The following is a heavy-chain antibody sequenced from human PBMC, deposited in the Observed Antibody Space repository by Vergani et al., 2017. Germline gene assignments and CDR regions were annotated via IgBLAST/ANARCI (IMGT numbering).Heavy chain of an antibody. D-gene: IGHD3-10*01. CDR1: GFTVSSNY. CDR3: ARGVGYYGSGSYYPFDY. V-gene: IGHV3-53*01. CDR2: IYSGGST. Sequence: EVQLVESGGGLLQPGGSLRLSCAASGFTVSSNYMSWVRQAPGKGLEWVSVIYSGGSTYYADSVKGRFTISRDNSKNTLYLQMNSRSAEDTAVYYCARGVGYYGSGSYYPFDYWGQGTLVTVSS. J-gene: IGHJ4*02.